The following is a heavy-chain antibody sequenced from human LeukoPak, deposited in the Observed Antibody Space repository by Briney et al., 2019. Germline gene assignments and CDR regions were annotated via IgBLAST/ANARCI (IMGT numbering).Heavy chain of an antibody. CDR3: ARSLRVRGVPDYMDV. V-gene: IGHV3-53*01. Sequence: GGSLRLSCAASDFTVSSNYMSWVRQAPGKGLEWVSVIHKNAITSYADTVKGRFTISRDNSKNTLYLQMNNLRVDDTAAYYCARSLRVRGVPDYMDVWGKGTTVTVYS. CDR2: IHKNAIT. D-gene: IGHD3-10*01. J-gene: IGHJ6*03. CDR1: DFTVSSNY.